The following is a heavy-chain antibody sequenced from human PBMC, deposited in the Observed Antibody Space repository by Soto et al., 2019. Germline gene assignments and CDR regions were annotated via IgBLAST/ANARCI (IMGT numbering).Heavy chain of an antibody. CDR3: ASMIVGATSERLDAFDI. V-gene: IGHV4-39*01. J-gene: IGHJ3*02. Sequence: PSETLSLTCTVSGGSISSSSYYWGWIRQPPGKGLEWIGSIYYSGSTYYNPSLKSRVTISVDTSKNQFSLKLSSVTAADTAVYYCASMIVGATSERLDAFDIWGQGTMVTVSS. CDR2: IYYSGST. CDR1: GGSISSSSYY. D-gene: IGHD1-26*01.